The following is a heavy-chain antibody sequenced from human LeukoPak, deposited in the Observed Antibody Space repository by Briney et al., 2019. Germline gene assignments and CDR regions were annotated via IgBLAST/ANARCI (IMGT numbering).Heavy chain of an antibody. J-gene: IGHJ6*03. CDR2: IYTSGST. Sequence: SETLSLTCTVSGGSLSSYYWSWVRQPAGKGLEWIGRIYTSGSTNYNPALTSRVTMSVETPTNQSSPRLSPVTAADTAVYYCARLARPTLRTKSRQVEYYYYRDVWGKGTTVTISS. D-gene: IGHD3-3*01. CDR3: ARLARPTLRTKSRQVEYYYYRDV. CDR1: GGSLSSYY. V-gene: IGHV4-4*07.